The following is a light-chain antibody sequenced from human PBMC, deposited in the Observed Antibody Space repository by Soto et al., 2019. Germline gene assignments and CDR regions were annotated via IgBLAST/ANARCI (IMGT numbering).Light chain of an antibody. CDR1: SGHSSYA. J-gene: IGLJ2*01. V-gene: IGLV4-69*01. CDR3: QTWGTGVPV. CDR2: LNSDGSH. Sequence: QLVLTQSPSASASLGASVKLTCTLSSGHSSYAIAWHQQQPEKGPRYLMKLNSDGSHSKGDGIPDRFLGSSSGAERYLTISSLQSEDEADYYCQTWGTGVPVFGGGTKLTVL.